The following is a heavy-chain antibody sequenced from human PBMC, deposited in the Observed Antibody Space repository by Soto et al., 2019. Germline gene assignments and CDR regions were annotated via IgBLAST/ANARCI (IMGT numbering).Heavy chain of an antibody. D-gene: IGHD3-9*01. V-gene: IGHV4-59*08. CDR1: GGSISSYY. J-gene: IGHJ5*02. CDR2: IYYSGST. CDR3: ARHGGGRRSTYFDWLSGTSWFDP. Sequence: PSETLSLTCTVSGGSISSYYWSWIRQPPGKGLEWIGYIYYSGSTNYNPSLKSRVTISVDTSKNQFSLKLSSVTAADTAVYYCARHGGGRRSTYFDWLSGTSWFDPWGQGTLVTVSS.